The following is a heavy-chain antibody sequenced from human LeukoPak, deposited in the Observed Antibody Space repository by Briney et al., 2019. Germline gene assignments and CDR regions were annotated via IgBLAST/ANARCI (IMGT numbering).Heavy chain of an antibody. CDR2: ISANDGNT. J-gene: IGHJ4*02. V-gene: IGHV1-18*01. Sequence: ASVKVSCKASGYTFTSYGISWVRQAPGQGLERMGWISANDGNTDYPQKLQGRVTMTTDTSTSTAYMELRSLRSDDTAVYYCARESHVTREDYWGQGTLVTVSS. CDR3: ARESHVTREDY. D-gene: IGHD3-10*01. CDR1: GYTFTSYG.